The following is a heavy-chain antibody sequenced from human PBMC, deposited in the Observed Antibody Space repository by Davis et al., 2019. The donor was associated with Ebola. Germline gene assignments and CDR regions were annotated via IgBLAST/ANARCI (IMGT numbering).Heavy chain of an antibody. J-gene: IGHJ4*02. CDR1: GFTFSNYA. CDR3: ARGGEGSPFDY. V-gene: IGHV3-33*08. Sequence: GESLKISCAASGFTFSNYAMSWVRQAPGKGLEWVAVIWYDGSNKYYADSVKGRFTISRDNSKNTLYLQMNSLRAEDTAVYYCARGGEGSPFDYWGQGTLVTVSS. D-gene: IGHD3-10*01. CDR2: IWYDGSNK.